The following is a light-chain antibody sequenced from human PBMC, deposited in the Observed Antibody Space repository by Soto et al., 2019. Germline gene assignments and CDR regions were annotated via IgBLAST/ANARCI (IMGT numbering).Light chain of an antibody. CDR2: GAS. J-gene: IGKJ1*01. CDR1: QSVSSN. Sequence: IVMTQSPAPLSVSPGERATLSCRASQSVSSNLAWYQQKPGQAPRLLISGASTRATGIPARFSGSGSGTEFTLTISSLQSEDFAVYYCQQYNNWPRTFGQGTKVDI. CDR3: QQYNNWPRT. V-gene: IGKV3-15*01.